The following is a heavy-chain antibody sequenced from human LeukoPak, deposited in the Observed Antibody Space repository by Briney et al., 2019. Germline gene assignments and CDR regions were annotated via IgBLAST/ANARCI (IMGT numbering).Heavy chain of an antibody. V-gene: IGHV4-61*02. D-gene: IGHD3-3*01. CDR3: ARGPYYDFWSGYPFFDY. CDR2: IYTSGST. J-gene: IGHJ4*02. CDR1: GGSISSGNYY. Sequence: SETQSLTCTVSGGSISSGNYYWYWIRQPAGKGLEWIGRIYTSGSTNYNPSLKSRVTMSVDTSKNQFSLKLSSVTAADTAVYYCARGPYYDFWSGYPFFDYWGQGTLVTVSS.